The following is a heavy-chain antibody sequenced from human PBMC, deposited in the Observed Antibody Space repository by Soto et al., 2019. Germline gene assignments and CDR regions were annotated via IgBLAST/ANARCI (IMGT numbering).Heavy chain of an antibody. V-gene: IGHV3-23*01. CDR2: ISGSGCST. CDR1: GFTFSSYA. Sequence: GGSLRLSCAASGFTFSSYAMSWVRQAPGKGREWVSAISGSGCSTYYADSVKGRFTISRDNSKNTLYLQMNSRRAEDTAVYYCAKGTVITPFDYGGQGTLVTVSS. J-gene: IGHJ4*02. CDR3: AKGTVITPFDY. D-gene: IGHD3-10*01.